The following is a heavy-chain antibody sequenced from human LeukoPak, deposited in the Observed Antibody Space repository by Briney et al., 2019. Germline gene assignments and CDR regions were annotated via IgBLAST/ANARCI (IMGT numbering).Heavy chain of an antibody. CDR3: ARRGSSWYPPDY. J-gene: IGHJ4*02. CDR2: IYYSGST. D-gene: IGHD6-13*01. Sequence: PSETLSLTCTVSGGSISSSSYYWGWIRQPPGKGLEWIGSIYYSGSTYYNPSLKSRVTISVDTSKNQFSLKLSSVTAADTAVYYCARRGSSWYPPDYWGQGTLVTVSS. V-gene: IGHV4-39*01. CDR1: GGSISSSSYY.